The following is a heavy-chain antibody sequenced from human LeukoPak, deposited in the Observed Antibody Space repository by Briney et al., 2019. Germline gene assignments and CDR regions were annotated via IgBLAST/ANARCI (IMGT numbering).Heavy chain of an antibody. CDR1: GFTFSNCW. D-gene: IGHD2-21*01. CDR3: ARFKHLDY. CDR2: IKQDGSEK. J-gene: IGHJ4*02. Sequence: PGGSLRLSCAASGFTFSNCWMSWVRQAPGKGLEWVANIKQDGSEKYYVDSVKGRFTISRDNAKNSLYLQMNSLRAEDTAVYYCARFKHLDYWGQGTLVTVSS. V-gene: IGHV3-7*01.